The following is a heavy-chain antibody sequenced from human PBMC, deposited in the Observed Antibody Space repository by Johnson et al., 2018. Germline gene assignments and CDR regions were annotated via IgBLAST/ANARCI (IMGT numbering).Heavy chain of an antibody. V-gene: IGHV3-73*01. CDR2: IRSKGNSYAT. J-gene: IGHJ3*02. D-gene: IGHD1-26*01. Sequence: VQLGQSGGGLVEPGGSLKLSCAASGLIFRGSPMHWVRQASGKGRELVGRIRSKGNSYATAYAASVKGRFTISRDDSKNTAYLQMNSRKTEDTAGDYRTRHSSGTGDAFDIWGQGTMVTVSS. CDR3: TRHSSGTGDAFDI. CDR1: GLIFRGSP.